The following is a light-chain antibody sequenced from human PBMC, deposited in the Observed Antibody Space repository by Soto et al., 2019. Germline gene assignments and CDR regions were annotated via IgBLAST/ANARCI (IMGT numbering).Light chain of an antibody. J-gene: IGLJ1*01. CDR2: EVS. CDR3: CSYAGSYYV. Sequence: QSDLTQPASVSGSPGQSITISCTGTSSDVGSYNLVSWYQQHPGKAPKLMIYEVSKRPSGVSNRFSGSKSGNTASLTISGLQAEDEADYYCCSYAGSYYVFGTGTNVTVL. CDR1: SSDVGSYNL. V-gene: IGLV2-23*02.